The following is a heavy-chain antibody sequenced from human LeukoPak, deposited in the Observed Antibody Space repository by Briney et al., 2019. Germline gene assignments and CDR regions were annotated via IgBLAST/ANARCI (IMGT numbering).Heavy chain of an antibody. CDR1: GYTFTSYA. CDR3: AREDYGDHGAFDI. Sequence: ASVKVSCKASGYTFTSYAMNWVRQAPGQGLEWMGWINTHTGNPTYAQGFTGGFVFSLDTPVSTAYLQISSLKAEDTAVYYCAREDYGDHGAFDIWGQGTMVTVSS. V-gene: IGHV7-4-1*02. CDR2: INTHTGNP. J-gene: IGHJ3*02. D-gene: IGHD4-17*01.